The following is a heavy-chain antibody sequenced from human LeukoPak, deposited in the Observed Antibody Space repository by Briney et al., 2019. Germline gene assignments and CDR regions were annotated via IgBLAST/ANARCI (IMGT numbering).Heavy chain of an antibody. CDR3: ARGARAIPIYY. D-gene: IGHD2-21*01. CDR1: GGSYSNYA. CDR2: IIPLFGSA. Sequence: ASVKVSCKASGGSYSNYAFSCVRQAPGQGLEWMGGIIPLFGSAIYAQKFQGRVTITTDEFTTTAYMELSSLTSDDTAVFYCARGARAIPIYYWGQGTLVTVSS. V-gene: IGHV1-69*05. J-gene: IGHJ4*02.